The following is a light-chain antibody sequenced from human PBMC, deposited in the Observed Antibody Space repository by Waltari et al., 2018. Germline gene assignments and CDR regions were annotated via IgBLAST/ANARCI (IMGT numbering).Light chain of an antibody. V-gene: IGLV2-23*01. CDR3: SSYARSDNSVL. CDR1: TSDVGGYDP. Sequence: QSALTQPASVSGSTGQSITISCTGSTSDVGGYDPVSWYRQFPNQAPQLIIYEGTRRPSGVSSRFSASKSGNTASLTISGLQAEDEALYFCSSYARSDNSVLFGGGTQLSVL. J-gene: IGLJ2*01. CDR2: EGT.